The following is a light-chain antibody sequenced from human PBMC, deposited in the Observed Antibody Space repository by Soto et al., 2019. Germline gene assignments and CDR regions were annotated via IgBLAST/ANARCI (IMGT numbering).Light chain of an antibody. Sequence: EIVLTQSPGTLSLSPGDRATLSCSASQSINNYLVWYQQKPGQAPRLLIYDASNRAPGIPARFSGSGSETDFTLTISSLEPEDFAVYYCQQRSSWPLTFGGGTKVEI. CDR2: DAS. CDR1: QSINNY. V-gene: IGKV3-11*01. CDR3: QQRSSWPLT. J-gene: IGKJ4*01.